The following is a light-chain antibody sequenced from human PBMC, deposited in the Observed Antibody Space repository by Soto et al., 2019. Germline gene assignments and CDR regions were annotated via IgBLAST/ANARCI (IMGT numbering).Light chain of an antibody. CDR2: NTD. CDR3: LLYYGGGRT. Sequence: QAVVTQEASLTVSPGGTVTLTCASSTGAVTSAYYPNWFQQKPGQAPRALIYNTDSRHSWTPARFSGSLLGGKAVLTLSGVQPEDEADYYCLLYYGGGRTFGGGTKLTVL. V-gene: IGLV7-43*01. J-gene: IGLJ2*01. CDR1: TGAVTSAYY.